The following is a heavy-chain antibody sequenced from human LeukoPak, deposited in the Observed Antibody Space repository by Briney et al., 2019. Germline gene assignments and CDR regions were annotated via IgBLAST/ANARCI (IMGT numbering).Heavy chain of an antibody. CDR1: GYTFTGYY. Sequence: ASVKVSCKASGYTFTGYYMHWVRQAPGQGLEWMGWINPNSGGTNYARKFQGRVTMTRDTSISTAYMELSRLRSDDTAVYYCARDLEGCSSTSCYGLRFDPWGQGTLVTVSS. V-gene: IGHV1-2*02. D-gene: IGHD2-2*01. J-gene: IGHJ5*02. CDR2: INPNSGGT. CDR3: ARDLEGCSSTSCYGLRFDP.